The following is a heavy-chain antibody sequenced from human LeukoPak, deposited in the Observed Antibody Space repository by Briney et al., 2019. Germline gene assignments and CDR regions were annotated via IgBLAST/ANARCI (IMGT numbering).Heavy chain of an antibody. J-gene: IGHJ6*02. CDR1: GFTITSNY. CDR2: FYSGGAT. Sequence: GGSLRLSCVASGFTITSNYVSWVRQAPGKGLEWVSFFYSGGATYYADSVKGRFTISGDSLKNTLYLQMSTLGADDTAVYYCARDGGAGSPDGRNRVFFGMDVWGQGTTVTVSS. V-gene: IGHV3-66*01. CDR3: ARDGGAGSPDGRNRVFFGMDV. D-gene: IGHD3-10*01.